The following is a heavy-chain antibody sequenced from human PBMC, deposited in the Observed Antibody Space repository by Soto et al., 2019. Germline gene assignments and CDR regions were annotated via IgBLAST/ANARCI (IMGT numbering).Heavy chain of an antibody. D-gene: IGHD6-19*01. J-gene: IGHJ5*02. V-gene: IGHV4-59*01. Sequence: PSETLSLTCTVSCGSISSYYWSWIRQPPGKGLEWIGYIYYSGSTNYNPSLKSRVTISVDTSKNQFSLKLSSVTAADTAVYYCARTQWLVGGNWFDPWGQGTLVTVSS. CDR2: IYYSGST. CDR3: ARTQWLVGGNWFDP. CDR1: CGSISSYY.